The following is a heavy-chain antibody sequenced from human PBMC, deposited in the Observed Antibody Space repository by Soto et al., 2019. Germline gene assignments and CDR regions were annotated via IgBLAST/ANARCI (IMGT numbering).Heavy chain of an antibody. CDR1: GGSVSSGSYY. J-gene: IGHJ4*02. Sequence: QVQLQESGPGLVKPSETLSLTCTVSGGSVSSGSYYWSWIRQPPGKGLEWIGYIYYSGSTNYNPSLKSRVTISVDTSKNQFSLKLSSVTAADTAVYYCARDPGDGSGIHFADYWGQGTLVTVSS. CDR3: ARDPGDGSGIHFADY. CDR2: IYYSGST. D-gene: IGHD3-10*01. V-gene: IGHV4-61*01.